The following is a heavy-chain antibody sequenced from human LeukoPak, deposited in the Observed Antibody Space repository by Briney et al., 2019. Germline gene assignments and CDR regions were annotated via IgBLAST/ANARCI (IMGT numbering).Heavy chain of an antibody. J-gene: IGHJ4*02. V-gene: IGHV3-30*02. CDR2: IRYDGNNK. Sequence: GGSLRLSCAASGFPFSNYGMHWVRQTPGKGLEWMAYIRYDGNNKDCADSVKGRFSISRDNSRNTLYLQMNSLRAEDTAVYYCAKGSAAGLYYFDYWGQGTLVTVSS. CDR3: AKGSAAGLYYFDY. CDR1: GFPFSNYG. D-gene: IGHD6-13*01.